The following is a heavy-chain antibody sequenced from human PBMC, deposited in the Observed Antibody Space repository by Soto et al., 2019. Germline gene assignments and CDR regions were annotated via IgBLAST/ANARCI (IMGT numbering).Heavy chain of an antibody. V-gene: IGHV1-69*12. J-gene: IGHJ4*02. D-gene: IGHD3-9*01. CDR2: IVPGFGTT. Sequence: QVQLVQSGPEVKNPGSSVKVSCKTSGGTFSSDAISWVRQAPGQGLEWVGGIVPGFGTTTFAHKFQGRVTIIADASTNTAYMELSSLRSEDTAIYFCARGRFPSHDWFGLLDYWGQGTLVTVSS. CDR1: GGTFSSDA. CDR3: ARGRFPSHDWFGLLDY.